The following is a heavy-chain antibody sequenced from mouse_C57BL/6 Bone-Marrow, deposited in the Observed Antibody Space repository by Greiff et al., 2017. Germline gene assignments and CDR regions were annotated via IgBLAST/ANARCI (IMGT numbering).Heavy chain of an antibody. V-gene: IGHV1-50*01. CDR2: IDPSDSYT. CDR3: ARGSWYYAMDY. CDR1: GYTFTSYW. Sequence: QVQLQQPGAELVQPGASVKLSCKASGYTFTSYWMQWVKQRPGQGLEWIGEIDPSDSYTNYNQTFKGRATLTVDTSSSTAYMQLSSLTSEDSAVYYCARGSWYYAMDYWGQGTSVTVSS. J-gene: IGHJ4*01.